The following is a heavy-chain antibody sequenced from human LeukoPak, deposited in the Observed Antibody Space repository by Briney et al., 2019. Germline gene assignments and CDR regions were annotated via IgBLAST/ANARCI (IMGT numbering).Heavy chain of an antibody. CDR1: GFTFSNYD. V-gene: IGHV3-7*01. Sequence: GGSLRLSCAGSGFTFSNYDMSWVRQAPGKGLEWVANIKQDGSEEYYVDSVKGRFTISRDNAKNSLYLQMNSLRAEDTAVYYCARERGYSYGNDYWGQGTLVTVSS. CDR2: IKQDGSEE. CDR3: ARERGYSYGNDY. J-gene: IGHJ4*02. D-gene: IGHD5-18*01.